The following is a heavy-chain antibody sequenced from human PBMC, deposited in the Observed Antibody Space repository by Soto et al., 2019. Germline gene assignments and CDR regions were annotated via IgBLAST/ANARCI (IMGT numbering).Heavy chain of an antibody. Sequence: QLQLQESGSGLVKPSQTLSLTCAVSGGSISSGGYSWSWIRQPPGKGLEWIGYIYHSGSTYYNPTVKSRVTLSEDRSKNQFSLKLSSVTAADTAVYYCARGQVVAAQHWGQGTLVTVSS. CDR1: GGSISSGGYS. CDR3: ARGQVVAAQH. D-gene: IGHD2-15*01. J-gene: IGHJ4*02. V-gene: IGHV4-30-2*01. CDR2: IYHSGST.